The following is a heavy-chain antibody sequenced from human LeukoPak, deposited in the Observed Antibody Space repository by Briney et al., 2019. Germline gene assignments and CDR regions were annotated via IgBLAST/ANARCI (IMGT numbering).Heavy chain of an antibody. Sequence: GESLKISCKGSGYSFTSYWIGWVRQMPGKGLEWMGIIYPGDSDTRYSPSFQGQVTISADKSISTAYLQWSSLKASDTAMYYCARPADEDFDWQPYFDYWGQGTLVTVSS. D-gene: IGHD3-9*01. CDR2: IYPGDSDT. CDR1: GYSFTSYW. CDR3: ARPADEDFDWQPYFDY. V-gene: IGHV5-51*01. J-gene: IGHJ4*02.